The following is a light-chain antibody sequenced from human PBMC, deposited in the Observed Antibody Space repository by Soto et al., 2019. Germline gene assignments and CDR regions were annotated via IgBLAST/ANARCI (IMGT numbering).Light chain of an antibody. V-gene: IGLV4-69*01. CDR2: LNSDGSH. Sequence: QPVLTQSPSASASLGASVKLTCTLSSGHSSYAIAWHQQQPEKGPRYLMKLNSDGSHSKGDGIPDRFSGSSSGAERYLTISSLQSEDEADYYCQTLGTGIHYVFGTGTKLTVL. J-gene: IGLJ1*01. CDR1: SGHSSYA. CDR3: QTLGTGIHYV.